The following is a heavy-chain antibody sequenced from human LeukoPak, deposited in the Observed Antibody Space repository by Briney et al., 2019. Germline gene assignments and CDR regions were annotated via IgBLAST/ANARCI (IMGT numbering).Heavy chain of an antibody. CDR2: IYQDGTEK. V-gene: IGHV3-7*01. CDR3: VRDRGYCSGGTCYALWDY. D-gene: IGHD2-15*01. J-gene: IGHJ4*02. CDR1: GFIFGSHL. Sequence: SGESLRLSCVASGFIFGSHLMTWVRQAPGKGLEWVANIYQDGTEKYYMDSVRGRFTISRDNAKNSLYLQMNSLRAEDTAMYYCVRDRGYCSGGTCYALWDYWGQGTLVTVSS.